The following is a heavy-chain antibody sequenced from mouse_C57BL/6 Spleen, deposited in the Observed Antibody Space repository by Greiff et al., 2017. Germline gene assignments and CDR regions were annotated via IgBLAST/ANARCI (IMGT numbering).Heavy chain of an antibody. CDR1: GYSITSGYY. Sequence: DVKLQESGPGLVKPSQSLSLTCSVTGYSITSGYYWNWIRQFPGNKLEWMGYISYDGSNNYNPSLKNRISITRDTSKNQFFLKLNSVTTEDTATYYCARGGSEGFAYWGQGTLVTVSA. J-gene: IGHJ3*01. CDR2: ISYDGSN. V-gene: IGHV3-6*01. CDR3: ARGGSEGFAY.